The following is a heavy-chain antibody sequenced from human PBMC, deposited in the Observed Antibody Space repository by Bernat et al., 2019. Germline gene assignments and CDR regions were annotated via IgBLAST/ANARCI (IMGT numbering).Heavy chain of an antibody. J-gene: IGHJ4*02. CDR3: ARVGAKQEWGQSSNRRFDY. D-gene: IGHD1-26*01. Sequence: QVQLVQSGAEVKKPGASVKVSCKASGYTFTNYYMHWMRQAPGQGLEWMGIINPSGGATVYAQNLQGRVTMTRDTSTSTVYMELSSLRSEDTAVYYCARVGAKQEWGQSSNRRFDYWGQGTLVTVSS. V-gene: IGHV1-46*03. CDR2: INPSGGAT. CDR1: GYTFTNYY.